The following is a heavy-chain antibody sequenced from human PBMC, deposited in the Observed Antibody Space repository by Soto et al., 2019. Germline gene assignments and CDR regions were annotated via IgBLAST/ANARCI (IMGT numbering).Heavy chain of an antibody. D-gene: IGHD6-13*01. J-gene: IGHJ4*01. CDR1: VGSFSSSA. V-gene: IGHV1-69*01. CDR3: ARGESSSWIFHY. Sequence: VRLVQSGAEVKKPGSSGKVSCKASVGSFSSSAISWVRPAPGQVLEWMGGIIPIFGTANYAQNFQARVTITADECIETAYMELSSLRSEDTAVYYCARGESSSWIFHYWGHGTRVIVSS. CDR2: IIPIFGTA.